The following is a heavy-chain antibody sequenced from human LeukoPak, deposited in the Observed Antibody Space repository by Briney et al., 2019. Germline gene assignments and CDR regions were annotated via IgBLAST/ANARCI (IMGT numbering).Heavy chain of an antibody. Sequence: GGSLRLSCAASGCTFSSYAMSWVRQAPRKGLEWVANIKEDGSESYYVDSVKGRFTISRDNTKNSLYLQMNSLRAEDTAVYYCARFPRDPWRFDYWGQGTLVTVSS. CDR2: IKEDGSES. J-gene: IGHJ4*02. CDR1: GCTFSSYA. V-gene: IGHV3-7*03. CDR3: ARFPRDPWRFDY. D-gene: IGHD5-12*01.